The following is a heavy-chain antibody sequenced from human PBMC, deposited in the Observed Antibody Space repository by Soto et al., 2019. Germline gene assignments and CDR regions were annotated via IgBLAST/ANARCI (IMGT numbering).Heavy chain of an antibody. CDR1: GASISSGDYY. V-gene: IGHV4-31*03. CDR2: IHSSGSP. J-gene: IGHJ4*02. CDR3: ARNIEAPTSEVVFDY. Sequence: SETLSLTCTVSGASISSGDYYWSWIRQHPGKGLEWIGYIHSSGSPFYNPSLKSRVSISIDTSKKQFSLNLKYVTAADTAVYYCARNIEAPTSEVVFDYWGQGTLVTVSS. D-gene: IGHD6-13*01.